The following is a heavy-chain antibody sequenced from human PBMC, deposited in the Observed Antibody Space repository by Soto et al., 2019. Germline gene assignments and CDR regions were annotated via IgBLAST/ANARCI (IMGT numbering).Heavy chain of an antibody. CDR1: GYSFTSYW. CDR3: AWQGYSYGPGYYYYGMDV. Sequence: GESLKISCKGSGYSFTSYWISWVRQMPGKGLEWMGRIDPSDSYTNYSPSFQGHVTISADKSISTAYLQWSSLKASDTAMYYCAWQGYSYGPGYYYYGMDVWGQGTTVTVSS. D-gene: IGHD5-18*01. CDR2: IDPSDSYT. V-gene: IGHV5-10-1*01. J-gene: IGHJ6*02.